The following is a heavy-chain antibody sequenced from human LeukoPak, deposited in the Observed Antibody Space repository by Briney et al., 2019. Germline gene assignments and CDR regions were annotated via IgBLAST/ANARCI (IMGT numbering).Heavy chain of an antibody. Sequence: PSETLSLTCTVSGGSSSPYYWSWIRQPPGKGLEWIGYIYYSGSTNYNPSLESRVTISVDTSKNQFSLKLSSVTAADTAVYYCARQGLAVTGRILLDYWGQGTLVTVSA. J-gene: IGHJ4*02. D-gene: IGHD6-19*01. CDR2: IYYSGST. CDR1: GGSSSPYY. CDR3: ARQGLAVTGRILLDY. V-gene: IGHV4-59*08.